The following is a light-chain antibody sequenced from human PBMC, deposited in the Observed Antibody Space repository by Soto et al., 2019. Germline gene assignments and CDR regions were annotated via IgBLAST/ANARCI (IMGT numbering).Light chain of an antibody. CDR1: QSIRNW. V-gene: IGKV1-5*01. J-gene: IGKJ1*01. Sequence: DIQMTPAPSTLPASVGGRLTITCRASQSIRNWLAWYQKKPGTAPKLRIYHASTAESGVPSRFSGSGSGTEFTLTISSLQPDDFATYYCQQYNSYSFGQGTKVDI. CDR2: HAS. CDR3: QQYNSYS.